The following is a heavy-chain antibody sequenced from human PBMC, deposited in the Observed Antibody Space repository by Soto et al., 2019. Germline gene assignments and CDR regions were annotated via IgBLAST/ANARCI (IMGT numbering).Heavy chain of an antibody. CDR1: GYTFTSYA. V-gene: IGHV1-3*01. CDR3: ARDDFDWYQTAGMDV. D-gene: IGHD3-9*01. Sequence: ASVKVSCKASGYTFTSYAMHWVRQAPGQRLEWMGWINAGNGNTKYSQKFQGRVTITRDTSASTAYMELSSLRSEDTAVYYCARDDFDWYQTAGMDVWGRGTTVTVSS. CDR2: INAGNGNT. J-gene: IGHJ6*04.